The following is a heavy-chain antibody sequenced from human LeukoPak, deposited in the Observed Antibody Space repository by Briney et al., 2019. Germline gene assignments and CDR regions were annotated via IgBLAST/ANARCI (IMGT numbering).Heavy chain of an antibody. CDR1: GGSISSSNW. V-gene: IGHV4-4*02. J-gene: IGHJ4*02. CDR2: IYHSGST. D-gene: IGHD3-22*01. Sequence: PSGTLSLTCAVSGGSISSSNWWSWVRPPPGKGLEWIGEIYHSGSTYYNPSLKSRVTISVDTSKNQFSLKLSSVTAADTAVYYCARDPFKYYYDSSGYWGQGTLVTVSS. CDR3: ARDPFKYYYDSSGY.